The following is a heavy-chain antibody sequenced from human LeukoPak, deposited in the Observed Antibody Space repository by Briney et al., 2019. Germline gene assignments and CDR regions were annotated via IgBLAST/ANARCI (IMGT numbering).Heavy chain of an antibody. D-gene: IGHD2-2*01. V-gene: IGHV4-34*01. CDR1: GGSFSGYY. J-gene: IGHJ6*02. Sequence: SETLSLTCAVYGGSFSGYYWSWIRQPPGKGLGWIGEINHSGSTNYNPSPTSRVTISVDTSKSQFSLKLSSVTAADTAVYYCARRIVVVPAAMRYYYYYGMDVWGQGTTVTVSS. CDR2: INHSGST. CDR3: ARRIVVVPAAMRYYYYYGMDV.